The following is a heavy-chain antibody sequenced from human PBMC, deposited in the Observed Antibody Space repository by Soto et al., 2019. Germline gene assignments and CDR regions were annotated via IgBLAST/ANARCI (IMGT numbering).Heavy chain of an antibody. D-gene: IGHD2-21*01. CDR2: IDPSDSYT. J-gene: IGHJ3*02. CDR3: ERRHKSLPLAI. V-gene: IGHV5-10-1*01. Sequence: GESLKISCKGSGYSFTSYWITWVRQMPGKGLEWMGRIDPSDSYTNYSPSFQGRVTISADKSISTAYLQWNSLKASDTAMYYCERRHKSLPLAIWGQGTMVTV. CDR1: GYSFTSYW.